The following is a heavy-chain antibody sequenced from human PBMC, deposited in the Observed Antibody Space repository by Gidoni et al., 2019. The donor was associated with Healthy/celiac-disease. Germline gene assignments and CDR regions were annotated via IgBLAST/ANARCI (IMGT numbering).Heavy chain of an antibody. D-gene: IGHD4-17*01. CDR1: CFTVSSSY. CDR3: ARHDYVNWYFDL. J-gene: IGHJ2*01. V-gene: IGHV3-53*02. CDR2: IYSGGST. Sequence: VQLVETGGGLIQPGGYLGLSCAASCFTVSSSYMSWFRQAPGKGLEWVSVIYSGGSTYYADSVKGRFTISRDNSKNTLYLQMNSLRAEDTAVYYCARHDYVNWYFDLWGRGTLVTVSS.